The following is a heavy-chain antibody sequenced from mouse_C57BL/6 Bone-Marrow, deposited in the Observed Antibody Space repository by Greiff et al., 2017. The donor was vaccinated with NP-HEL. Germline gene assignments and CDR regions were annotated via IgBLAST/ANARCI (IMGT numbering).Heavy chain of an antibody. D-gene: IGHD1-1*01. CDR2: ISSGGDYI. CDR3: TRGRYYGSSYGAWFAY. CDR1: GFTFSSYA. V-gene: IGHV5-9-1*02. Sequence: EVMLVESGEGLVKPGGSLKLSCAASGFTFSSYAMSWVRQTPEKRLEWVAYISSGGDYIYYADTVKGRFTISRDNARNTLYLQMSSLKSEDTAMYYCTRGRYYGSSYGAWFAYWGQGTLVTVSA. J-gene: IGHJ3*01.